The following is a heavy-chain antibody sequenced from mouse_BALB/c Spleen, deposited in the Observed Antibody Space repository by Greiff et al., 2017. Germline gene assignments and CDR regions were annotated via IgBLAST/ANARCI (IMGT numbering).Heavy chain of an antibody. CDR1: GFTFSDYY. CDR3: ARDRGITTRGYAMDD. CDR2: ISDGGSYT. D-gene: IGHD1-1*01. Sequence: EVKLMESGGGLVKPGGSLKLSCAASGFTFSDYYMYWVRQTPEKRLEWVATISDGGSYTYYPDSVKGRFTISRDNAKNNLYLQMSSLKSEDTAMYYCARDRGITTRGYAMDDWGQGTSVTVSS. J-gene: IGHJ4*01. V-gene: IGHV5-4*02.